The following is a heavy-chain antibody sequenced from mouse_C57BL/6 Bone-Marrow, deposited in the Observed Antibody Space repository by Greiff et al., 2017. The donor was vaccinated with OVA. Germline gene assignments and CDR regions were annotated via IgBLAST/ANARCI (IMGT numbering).Heavy chain of an antibody. CDR1: GFTFSDYG. CDR2: ISSGSSTI. V-gene: IGHV5-17*01. CDR3: AHCYFDY. Sequence: DVMLVESGGGLVKPGGSLKLSCAASGFTFSDYGMHWVRQAPEKGLEWVAYISSGSSTIYYADTVKGRFTISRDNAKNTLFLQMTRLRSEDTAMYYCAHCYFDYWGQGTTLTVSS. J-gene: IGHJ2*01.